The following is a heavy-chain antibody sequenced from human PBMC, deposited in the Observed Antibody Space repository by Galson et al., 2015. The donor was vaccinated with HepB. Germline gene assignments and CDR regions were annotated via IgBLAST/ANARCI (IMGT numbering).Heavy chain of an antibody. V-gene: IGHV2-70*11. CDR3: ARLFGGDYYYYYGMDV. CDR1: GFSLSTSGMC. CDR2: IDWDDDK. D-gene: IGHD3-10*01. J-gene: IGHJ6*02. Sequence: PALVKPTQTLTLTCTFSGFSLSTSGMCVSWIRQPPGKALEWLARIDWDDDKYYSTSLKTRLTISKDTSKNQVVLTMTNMDPVDTATYYCARLFGGDYYYYYGMDVWGQGTTVTVSS.